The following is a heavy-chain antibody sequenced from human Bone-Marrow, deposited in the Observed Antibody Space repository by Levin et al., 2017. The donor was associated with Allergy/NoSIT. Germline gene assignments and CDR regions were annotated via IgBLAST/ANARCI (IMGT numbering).Heavy chain of an antibody. Sequence: GGSLRLSCAASGFTFSSYGMHWVRQAPGKGLEWMTVISYDGNSKYYSDSVKGRFTISRDNSENALYLQMNSLRVEGTGVYYCAILQMGNNWNGWEYYLDYWGQGTLVTVSS. CDR2: ISYDGNSK. CDR1: GFTFSSYG. V-gene: IGHV3-30*03. D-gene: IGHD1-20*01. J-gene: IGHJ4*02. CDR3: AILQMGNNWNGWEYYLDY.